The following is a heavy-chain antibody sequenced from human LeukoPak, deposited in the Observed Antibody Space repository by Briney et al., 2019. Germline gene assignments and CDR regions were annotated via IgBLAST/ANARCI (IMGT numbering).Heavy chain of an antibody. V-gene: IGHV1-69*13. CDR1: GGTFSSYA. D-gene: IGHD6-13*01. CDR2: IIPIFGTA. CDR3: ARAIDFHSSSWIRDYYYYYYMDV. J-gene: IGHJ6*03. Sequence: GASVKVSCKASGGTFSSYAINWVRQAPGQGLEWMGGIIPIFGTANYAQKFQGRVTITADESTSTAYMELSSLRSEDTAVYYCARAIDFHSSSWIRDYYYYYYMDVWGKGTTVTVSS.